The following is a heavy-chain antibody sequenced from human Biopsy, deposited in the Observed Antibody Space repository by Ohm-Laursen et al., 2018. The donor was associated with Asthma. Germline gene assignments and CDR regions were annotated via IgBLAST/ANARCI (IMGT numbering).Heavy chain of an antibody. CDR2: VSYDGGVV. CDR3: AKRRGYSDLTDFDH. V-gene: IGHV3-30*18. J-gene: IGHJ4*02. D-gene: IGHD3-3*01. CDR1: GFVFRSHA. Sequence: SLRLSCSASGFVFRSHAMHWVRQAPGKGLAWVEVVSYDGGVVHYADSMKGRFTISRDNAKSTLYLQMNRLRTDDTAVYFCAKRRGYSDLTDFDHWGQGTLVTVSS.